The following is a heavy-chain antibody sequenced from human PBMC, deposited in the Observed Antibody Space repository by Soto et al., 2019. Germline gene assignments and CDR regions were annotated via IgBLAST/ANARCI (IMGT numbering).Heavy chain of an antibody. CDR2: FTGGGGNT. Sequence: PGGSLRLSCSASGFTFSSYAMSWVRQAPGKGLEWVSTFTGGGGNTYYADSVKGRFTIARDYSQNTLYLQMNSLRAEDTAVYYCAKDLGYCSGAGCLIFDYWGQGTLVTVSS. V-gene: IGHV3-23*01. J-gene: IGHJ4*02. D-gene: IGHD2-15*01. CDR1: GFTFSSYA. CDR3: AKDLGYCSGAGCLIFDY.